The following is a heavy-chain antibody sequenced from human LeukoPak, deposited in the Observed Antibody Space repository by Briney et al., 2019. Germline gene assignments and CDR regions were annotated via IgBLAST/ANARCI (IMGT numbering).Heavy chain of an antibody. J-gene: IGHJ4*02. CDR2: ISYDGSNK. CDR1: GFTFSNYA. CDR3: ARVDWEGSGSYYFDY. Sequence: GRSLRLSCAASGFTFSNYAIHWVRQAPGKGLEWVAVISYDGSNKYYADSVKGRFAISRDNSKNTLFLQMNNLRAEDTAVYYCARVDWEGSGSYYFDYWGQGTLVTVSS. V-gene: IGHV3-30*09. D-gene: IGHD1-26*01.